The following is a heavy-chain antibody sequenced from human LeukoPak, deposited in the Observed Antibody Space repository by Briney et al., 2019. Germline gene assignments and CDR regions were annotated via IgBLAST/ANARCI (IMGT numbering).Heavy chain of an antibody. V-gene: IGHV3-74*01. CDR3: ARDRDGYKSFDY. J-gene: IGHJ4*02. CDR2: INSDGSST. CDR1: GFTFSSYW. Sequence: GGSLRLSCAASGFTFSSYWMHWVRHAPGKGLVWVSRINSDGSSTNYADSVKGRFTISRDNAKNTLYLRMNSLRAEDTAVYYCARDRDGYKSFDYWGQGTLVTVSS. D-gene: IGHD5-24*01.